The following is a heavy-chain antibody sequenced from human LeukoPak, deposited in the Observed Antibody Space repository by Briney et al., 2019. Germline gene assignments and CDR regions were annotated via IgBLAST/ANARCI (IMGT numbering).Heavy chain of an antibody. V-gene: IGHV1-18*01. J-gene: IGHJ6*02. D-gene: IGHD3-10*01. CDR3: ARVEERRAEGSGSSDYYYYYGMDV. CDR2: ISAYNGNT. Sequence: ASVKVSCKASGYTFTSYGISWVRQAPGQGLEWMGWISAYNGNTNYAQKLQGRVTMTTDTSTSTAYMELRSLRSDDTAVYYCARVEERRAEGSGSSDYYYYYGMDVWGQGTTVTVSS. CDR1: GYTFTSYG.